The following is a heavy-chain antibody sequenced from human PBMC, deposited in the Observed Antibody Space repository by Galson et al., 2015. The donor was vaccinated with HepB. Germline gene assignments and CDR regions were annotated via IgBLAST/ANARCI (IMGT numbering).Heavy chain of an antibody. CDR2: ISYDGSNK. CDR3: AQSGCSGGSCYSFDY. D-gene: IGHD2-15*01. Sequence: SLRLSCAASGFTFSSYGMHWVRQAPGKGLEWVAVISYDGSNKYYADSVKGRFTISRDNSKNTLYLQMNSLRAEDTAVYYCAQSGCSGGSCYSFDYCGQGTLFTVSS. V-gene: IGHV3-30*03. J-gene: IGHJ4*02. CDR1: GFTFSSYG.